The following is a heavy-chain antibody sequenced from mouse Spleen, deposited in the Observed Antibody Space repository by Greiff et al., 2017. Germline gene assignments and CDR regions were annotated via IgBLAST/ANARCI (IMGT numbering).Heavy chain of an antibody. D-gene: IGHD1-1*01. V-gene: IGHV5-6-2*01. J-gene: IGHJ4*01. CDR3: ARQYYDAPYYAMDY. Sequence: EVKLQESGGGLVKPGGSLKLSCAASGFTFSSYAMSWVRQTPEKRLEWVAAINSNGGSTYYPDTVKDRFTISRDNAKNTLYLQMSSLRSEDTALYYCARQYYDAPYYAMDYWGQGTSVTVSS. CDR1: GFTFSSYA. CDR2: INSNGGST.